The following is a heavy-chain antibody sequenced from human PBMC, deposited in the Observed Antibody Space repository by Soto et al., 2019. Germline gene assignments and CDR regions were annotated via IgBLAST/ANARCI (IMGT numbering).Heavy chain of an antibody. Sequence: KPGGSLRLSCVASGFTFSDYNMNCLRQTPGKGLEWVSSIASRSNYIYYADSLKGRFTVSRDNARNSLYLQVDNLRAEDTAVYYCARNRRIAVEMDVWGQGTTVTVSS. CDR2: IASRSNYI. CDR1: GFTFSDYN. D-gene: IGHD2-21*01. J-gene: IGHJ6*02. V-gene: IGHV3-21*01. CDR3: ARNRRIAVEMDV.